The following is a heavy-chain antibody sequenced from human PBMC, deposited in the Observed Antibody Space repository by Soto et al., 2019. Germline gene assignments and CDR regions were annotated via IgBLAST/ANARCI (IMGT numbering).Heavy chain of an antibody. J-gene: IGHJ6*02. V-gene: IGHV1-18*04. Sequence: ASVKVSCKASGYTFTSYGISGVRQAPGQGLEWMGWISAYNGNTNYAQKLQGRVTMTTDTSTSTAYMELRSLRSDDTAVYYCASGEEYCSGGSCYSDYYGMDVWGQGTTVIVSS. CDR3: ASGEEYCSGGSCYSDYYGMDV. D-gene: IGHD2-15*01. CDR2: ISAYNGNT. CDR1: GYTFTSYG.